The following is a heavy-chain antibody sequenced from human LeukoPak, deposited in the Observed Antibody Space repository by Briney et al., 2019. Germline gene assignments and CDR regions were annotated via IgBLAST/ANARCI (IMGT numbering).Heavy chain of an antibody. CDR2: IKQDGSEK. D-gene: IGHD6-13*01. CDR1: GFTFSSYW. Sequence: GGSLRLSCAASGFTFSSYWMSWVRQAPGKGLEWVANIKQDGSEKYYVDSVKGRFTISRDNAKNSLYLQMNSLRAEDTAVYYCARDGGIAAAGLDYWGQGTLVTVSS. CDR3: ARDGGIAAAGLDY. J-gene: IGHJ4*02. V-gene: IGHV3-7*01.